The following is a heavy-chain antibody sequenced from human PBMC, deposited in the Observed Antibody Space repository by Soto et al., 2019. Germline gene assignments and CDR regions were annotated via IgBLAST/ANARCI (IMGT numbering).Heavy chain of an antibody. CDR3: AKDYHDYYDSSGSDY. D-gene: IGHD3-22*01. Sequence: PGGSLRLSCAASGFTFSSYAMSWVRQAPGKGLEWVSAISGSGGSTYYADSVKGRFTISRDNSKNTLYLQMNSLRAEDTAVYYCAKDYHDYYDSSGSDYWGQGTLVTVSS. V-gene: IGHV3-23*01. J-gene: IGHJ4*02. CDR2: ISGSGGST. CDR1: GFTFSSYA.